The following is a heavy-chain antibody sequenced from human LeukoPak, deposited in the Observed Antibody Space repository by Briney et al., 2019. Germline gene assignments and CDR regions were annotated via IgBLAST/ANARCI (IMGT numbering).Heavy chain of an antibody. D-gene: IGHD1-26*01. CDR3: ARASPSGCYRL. CDR2: IYTSGST. J-gene: IGHJ4*02. Sequence: SETLSLTCTVSGGSLRSYYWNRIRQPAGKGLEWIGRIYTSGSTNYNPSLKSRVTMSVNTSKNQFSMKLSSVTAADTAPYYCARASPSGCYRLWGQGTLVTVSS. CDR1: GGSLRSYY. V-gene: IGHV4-4*07.